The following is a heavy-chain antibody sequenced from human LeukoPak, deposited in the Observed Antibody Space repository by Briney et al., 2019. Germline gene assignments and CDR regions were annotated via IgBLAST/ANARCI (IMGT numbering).Heavy chain of an antibody. CDR2: INPNSGGT. V-gene: IGHV1-2*02. D-gene: IGHD6-6*01. J-gene: IGHJ5*02. CDR3: ARDHVRGPQIAARKWFDP. CDR1: GYTFTSYD. Sequence: ASVKVSCKASGYTFTSYDINWVRQAPGQGLEWMGWINPNSGGTNYAQKFQGRVTMTRDTSISTAYMELSRLRSDDTAVYYCARDHVRGPQIAARKWFDPWGQGTLVTVSS.